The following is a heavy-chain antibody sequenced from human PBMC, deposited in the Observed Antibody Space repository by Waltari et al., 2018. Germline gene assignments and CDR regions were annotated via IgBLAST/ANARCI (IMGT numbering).Heavy chain of an antibody. CDR1: GGTFSSYA. CDR3: ARARYSSSSTDY. CDR2: IIPIFGTS. D-gene: IGHD6-6*01. J-gene: IGHJ4*02. Sequence: QVQLVQSGAEVKKPGSSVKVSCKASGGTFSSYAISWVRQAHGQGLEWMGGIIPIFGTSNYAQKFQGIVTLTADKSTSTAYMELSSLRSEDTAVYYCARARYSSSSTDYWGQGTLVTVSS. V-gene: IGHV1-69*13.